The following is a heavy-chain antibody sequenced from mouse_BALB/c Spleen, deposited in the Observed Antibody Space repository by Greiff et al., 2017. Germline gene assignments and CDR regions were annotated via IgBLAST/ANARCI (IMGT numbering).Heavy chain of an antibody. CDR2: ISDGGSYT. CDR1: GFTFSDYY. Sequence: EVQLVESGGGLVKPGGSLKLSCAASGFTFSDYYMYWVRQTPEKRLEWVATISDGGSYTYYPDSVKGRFTISRDNAKNNLYLQMSSLKSEDTAMYYCASGITTGFAYWGQGTLVTVSA. V-gene: IGHV5-4*02. J-gene: IGHJ3*01. CDR3: ASGITTGFAY. D-gene: IGHD2-4*01.